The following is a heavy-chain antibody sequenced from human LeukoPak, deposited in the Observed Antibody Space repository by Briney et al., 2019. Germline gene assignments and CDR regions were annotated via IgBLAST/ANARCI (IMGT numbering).Heavy chain of an antibody. J-gene: IGHJ3*02. Sequence: PGGSLRLSCAASGFTVSSNYMSWVRQAPGKGLEWVSVIYSGGSTYYADSVKGRFTISRDNSKNTLYLQMNSLRAEDTAVYYCARDQVRGSSPTSSDAFDIWGQGTMVTVSS. D-gene: IGHD6-6*01. CDR2: IYSGGST. V-gene: IGHV3-53*01. CDR1: GFTVSSNY. CDR3: ARDQVRGSSPTSSDAFDI.